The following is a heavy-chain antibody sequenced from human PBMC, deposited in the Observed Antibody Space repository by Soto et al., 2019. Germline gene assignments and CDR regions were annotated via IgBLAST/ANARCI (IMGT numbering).Heavy chain of an antibody. J-gene: IGHJ5*02. V-gene: IGHV4-31*03. CDR3: ARDRYYGSGSYRKFDP. Sequence: SETLSLTCTVSGGSISSGGYYWSWIRQHPGKGLEWIGYIYYSGSTYYNPSLKSRVTISVDTSKNQFSLKLSSVTAADTAVYYCARDRYYGSGSYRKFDPWGQGTLVTRLL. CDR1: GGSISSGGYY. CDR2: IYYSGST. D-gene: IGHD3-10*01.